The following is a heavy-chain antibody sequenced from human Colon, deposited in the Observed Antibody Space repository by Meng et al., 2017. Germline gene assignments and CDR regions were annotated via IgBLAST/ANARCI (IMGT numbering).Heavy chain of an antibody. CDR3: LRGSGGSV. CDR2: IRGSGST. D-gene: IGHD3-10*01. CDR1: GGSLIDYY. V-gene: IGHV4-4*07. Sequence: QVQLPESGPGLVKPSETLSLTCTGSGGSLIDYYWNWIRQPVGKGLEWIGRIRGSGSTNFNPSLKSRVTMSVDTSKNQFSLKLFSVTAADTAVYHCLRGSGGSVWGQGTLVTVSS. J-gene: IGHJ1*01.